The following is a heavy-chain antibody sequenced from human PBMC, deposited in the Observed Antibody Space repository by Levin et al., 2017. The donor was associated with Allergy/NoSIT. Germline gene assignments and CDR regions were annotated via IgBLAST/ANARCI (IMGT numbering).Heavy chain of an antibody. CDR1: GGSISSYY. CDR3: ARGIAAAGNVGWFDP. J-gene: IGHJ5*02. D-gene: IGHD6-13*01. V-gene: IGHV4-59*01. Sequence: TASETLSLTCTVSGGSISSYYWSWIRQPPGKGLEWIGYIYYSGSTNYNPSLKSRVTISVDTSKNQFSLKLSSVTAADTAVYYCARGIAAAGNVGWFDPWGQGTLVTVSS. CDR2: IYYSGST.